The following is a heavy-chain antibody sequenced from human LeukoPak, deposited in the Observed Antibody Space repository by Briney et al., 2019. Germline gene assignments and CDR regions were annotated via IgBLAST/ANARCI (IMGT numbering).Heavy chain of an antibody. V-gene: IGHV3-53*01. CDR2: IYSGGST. J-gene: IGHJ4*02. Sequence: PGGSLRLSCAASEFTFRSYYMSWVRQPPGKGLEWVSVIYSGGSTHYADSVKGRFTISRDNSKNTVYLEMKSLRVEDTAVYYCARDASGLYYFDYWGQGTLVIVSS. CDR3: ARDASGLYYFDY. CDR1: EFTFRSYY. D-gene: IGHD3-10*01.